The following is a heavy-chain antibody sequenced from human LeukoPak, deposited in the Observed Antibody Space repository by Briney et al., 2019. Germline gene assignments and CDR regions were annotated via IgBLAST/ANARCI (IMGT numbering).Heavy chain of an antibody. CDR3: ARVYYDSSNYYYVLS. V-gene: IGHV4-30-4*08. CDR2: IYYSGST. Sequence: PSETLSLTCAVYGGSFSGYYWSWIRQPPGKGLEWIGYIYYSGSTYYNPSLKSRVTISVETSKNQFSLRLSSVTAADTAVYYCARVYYDSSNYYYVLSWGQGTLVTVSS. CDR1: GGSFSGYY. J-gene: IGHJ4*02. D-gene: IGHD3-22*01.